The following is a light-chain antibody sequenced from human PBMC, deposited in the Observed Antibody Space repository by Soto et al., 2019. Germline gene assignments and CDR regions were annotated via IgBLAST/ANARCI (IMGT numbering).Light chain of an antibody. V-gene: IGKV1-9*01. CDR2: GAT. J-gene: IGKJ5*01. CDR1: QGISSY. CDR3: QQLKPHPH. Sequence: PFSYSTSALPASVVYAVAIICRASQGISSYLAWYQQKPGKAPNVLISGATTLQSGVPSRFSGSGSGTDFTLTISSLQPEDFATCYCQQLKPHPHFGQVGRLDIK.